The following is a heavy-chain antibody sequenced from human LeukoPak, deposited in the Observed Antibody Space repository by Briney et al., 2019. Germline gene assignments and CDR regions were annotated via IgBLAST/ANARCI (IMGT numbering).Heavy chain of an antibody. CDR1: GYTFTGYY. CDR2: ISAYNGNT. CDR3: ARDLDIVVVPAAIPHNWFDP. J-gene: IGHJ5*02. V-gene: IGHV1-18*04. D-gene: IGHD2-2*02. Sequence: ASVKVSCKASGYTFTGYYMHWVRQAPGQGLEWMGWISAYNGNTNYAQKLQGRVTMTTDTSTSTAYMELRSLRSDDTAVYYCARDLDIVVVPAAIPHNWFDPWGQGTLVTVSS.